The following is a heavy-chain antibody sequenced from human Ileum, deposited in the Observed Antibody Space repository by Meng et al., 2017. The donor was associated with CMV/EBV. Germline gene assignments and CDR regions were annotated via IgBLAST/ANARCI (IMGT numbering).Heavy chain of an antibody. CDR1: DGSISSYY. CDR3: AREKSSCTSSTCYGVDS. V-gene: IGHV4-4*07. Sequence: QVQLQESGPGRVKPSETLSPTCTVSDGSISSYYWSWIRQSAGKGLEWIGRIHTSGTTNYNPSLKSRVTLSLDTSKDQFSLKLTSVTAADTAVYYCAREKSSCTSSTCYGVDSWGQGTLVTASS. D-gene: IGHD2-2*01. CDR2: IHTSGTT. J-gene: IGHJ4*02.